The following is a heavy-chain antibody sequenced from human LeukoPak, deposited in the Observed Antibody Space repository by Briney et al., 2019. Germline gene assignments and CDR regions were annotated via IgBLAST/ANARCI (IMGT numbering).Heavy chain of an antibody. CDR2: GNHNGGT. V-gene: IGHV4-34*01. D-gene: IGHD1-26*01. CDR1: GVSLNNYY. Sequence: SETLSLTCAVYGVSLNNYYRSWIRQSPGKGLEWLGEGNHNGGTKYNPSLKSRVTISADSSRNQFSLKLTSVTAADTAVYHCAKNGQSGFSFDPWGQGTLVTVSS. CDR3: AKNGQSGFSFDP. J-gene: IGHJ5*02.